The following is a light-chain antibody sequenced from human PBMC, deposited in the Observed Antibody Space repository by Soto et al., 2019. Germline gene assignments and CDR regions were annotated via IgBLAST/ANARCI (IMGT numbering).Light chain of an antibody. CDR3: QSYAISLSCSRV. J-gene: IGLJ1*01. Sequence: QLVLTQPPSVSGAPGQRVTISCTGSSSNIGEGYDVHWYQQLPGTAPKLLIYGNSNRPSGVPDRFSGSKSCTSASLAITGLQAEEEADYYCQSYAISLSCSRVFGTGTKVTVL. CDR1: SSNIGEGYD. CDR2: GNS. V-gene: IGLV1-40*01.